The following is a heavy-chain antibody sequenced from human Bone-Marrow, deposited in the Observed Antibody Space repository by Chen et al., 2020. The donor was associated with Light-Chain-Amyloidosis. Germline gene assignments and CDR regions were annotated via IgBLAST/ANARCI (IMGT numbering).Heavy chain of an antibody. CDR1: GFTFSSSA. V-gene: IGHV3-23*01. Sequence: EVQLLEPGGGLVQPGGSLRLSCAASGFTFSSSAMSWVRQAPGKGVEWVSAISGSGGSTYYADSVKGRVTISRDNSKNTRYLQMNSLRAEDTAVYDWAKDGGPSYSSGWYPDYWGQGTLVTVSS. CDR3: AKDGGPSYSSGWYPDY. CDR2: ISGSGGST. D-gene: IGHD6-19*01. J-gene: IGHJ4*02.